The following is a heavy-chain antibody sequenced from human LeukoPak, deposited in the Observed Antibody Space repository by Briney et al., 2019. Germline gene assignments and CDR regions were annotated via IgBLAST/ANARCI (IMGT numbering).Heavy chain of an antibody. V-gene: IGHV4-39*01. CDR3: ARQGQQLVEH. Sequence: GSLRLSCAASGFTFSSYSMNWVRQAPGKGLEWIGSIYYSGSTYYNPSLKSRVTISVDTSKNQFSLKLSSVTAADTAVYYCARQGQQLVEHWGQGTLVTVSS. CDR1: GFTFSSYSMN. J-gene: IGHJ4*02. CDR2: IYYSGST. D-gene: IGHD6-13*01.